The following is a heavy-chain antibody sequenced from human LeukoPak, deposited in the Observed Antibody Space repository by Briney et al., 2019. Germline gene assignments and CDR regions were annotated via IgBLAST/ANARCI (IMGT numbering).Heavy chain of an antibody. D-gene: IGHD4-17*01. CDR3: ARDEEVRRRSPISDY. V-gene: IGHV3-33*01. Sequence: SGGSLRLSCAASGFTFSSYGMHWVRQAPGKGLEWVAVIWYDGSNKYYADSVKGRFTISRDNSKNTLYLQMNSLRGEDTAVYYCARDEEVRRRSPISDYWGQGTLVTVSS. CDR1: GFTFSSYG. J-gene: IGHJ4*02. CDR2: IWYDGSNK.